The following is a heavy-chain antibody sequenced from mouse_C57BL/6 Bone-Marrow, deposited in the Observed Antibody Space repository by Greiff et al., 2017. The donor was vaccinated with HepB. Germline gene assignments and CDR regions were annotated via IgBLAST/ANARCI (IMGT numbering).Heavy chain of an antibody. CDR1: GYTFTSYW. Sequence: VQLQQPGAELVRPGSSVKLSCKASGYTFTSYWMDWVKQRPGQGLEWIGNIYPSDSETHYNQKFKDKATLTVDKSSSTAYMQLSSLTSEDSAVYYCARGYYYGPYYFDYWGQGTTLTVSS. J-gene: IGHJ2*01. V-gene: IGHV1-61*01. D-gene: IGHD1-1*01. CDR3: ARGYYYGPYYFDY. CDR2: IYPSDSET.